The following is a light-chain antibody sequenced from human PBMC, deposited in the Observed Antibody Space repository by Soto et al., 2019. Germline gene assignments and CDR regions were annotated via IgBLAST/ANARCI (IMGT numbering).Light chain of an antibody. Sequence: EIVLTQSPGTLSLSPGERATLSCRASQSVSNNYIAWYQQKPGQAPRLLIFGSSDRATGIPDRFSGSGSGTDFTLTIIRLEPEDLAVYYCHQYRSSPTYTFAQATNLEI. CDR3: HQYRSSPTYT. J-gene: IGKJ2*01. V-gene: IGKV3-20*01. CDR2: GSS. CDR1: QSVSNNY.